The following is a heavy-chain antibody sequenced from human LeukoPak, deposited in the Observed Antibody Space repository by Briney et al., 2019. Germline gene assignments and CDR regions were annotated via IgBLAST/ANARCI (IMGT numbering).Heavy chain of an antibody. V-gene: IGHV4-34*01. J-gene: IGHJ4*02. CDR3: ARTSTVSYFDY. D-gene: IGHD4-17*01. CDR2: INHSGST. CDR1: GGSFSGYY. Sequence: SETLSLTCAVYGGSFSGYYWSWIRQPPGKGLEWIGEINHSGSTNYNPSLKSRVTISVDTSKNQFSLKLSSVTAADTAVYYCARTSTVSYFDYWGQGTLVTVSS.